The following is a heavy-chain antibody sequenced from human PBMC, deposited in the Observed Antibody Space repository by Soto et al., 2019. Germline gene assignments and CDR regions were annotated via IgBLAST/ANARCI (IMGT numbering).Heavy chain of an antibody. V-gene: IGHV3-9*01. Sequence: GGSLRLSCAASGFTFDDYAMHWVRQAPGKGLEWVSGISWNSGSIGYADSVKGRFTISRDNAKNSLYLQMNSLRAEDTALYYCAKGYDFWSGYHYYFDCWGQGTLVTVSS. CDR2: ISWNSGSI. CDR1: GFTFDDYA. J-gene: IGHJ4*02. CDR3: AKGYDFWSGYHYYFDC. D-gene: IGHD3-3*01.